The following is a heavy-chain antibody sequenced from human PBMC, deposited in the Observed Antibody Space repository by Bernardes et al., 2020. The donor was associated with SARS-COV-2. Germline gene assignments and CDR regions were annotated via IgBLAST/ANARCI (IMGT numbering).Heavy chain of an antibody. Sequence: ASVKVSCKASGYTFTGYYMHWVRQAPGQGLEWMGWINPNSGGTNYAQKFQGRVTMTRDTSISTAYMELSRLRSDDTAVYYCAGYSAPGYYYYGMDVWGQGTTVTVSS. V-gene: IGHV1-2*02. CDR1: GYTFTGYY. J-gene: IGHJ6*02. CDR3: AGYSAPGYYYYGMDV. CDR2: INPNSGGT. D-gene: IGHD2-15*01.